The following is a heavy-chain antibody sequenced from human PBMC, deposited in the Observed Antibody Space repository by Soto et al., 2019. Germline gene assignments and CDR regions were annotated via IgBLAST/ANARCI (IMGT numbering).Heavy chain of an antibody. D-gene: IGHD2-2*01. J-gene: IGHJ6*02. Sequence: EVQLVESGGGLVQPGGSLRLSCAASGFTFSNYDMHWVRQVTGKGLEWVSAIGSADDTYYPGSVKGRFTISRENAKNSLYLQMNSLRAGDTAVYYCARGRCSSTSCFPYYYFFGMDVWGQGTTVTVSS. V-gene: IGHV3-13*04. CDR2: IGSADDT. CDR1: GFTFSNYD. CDR3: ARGRCSSTSCFPYYYFFGMDV.